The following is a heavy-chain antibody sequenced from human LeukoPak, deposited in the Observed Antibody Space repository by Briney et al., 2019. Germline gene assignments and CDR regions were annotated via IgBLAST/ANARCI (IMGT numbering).Heavy chain of an antibody. J-gene: IGHJ5*02. CDR3: ARDSGTTGEVKFDP. V-gene: IGHV4-59*12. CDR2: IYYSGST. Sequence: SETLSLTCTVSGGSISSYYWSWIRQPPGKGLEWIGYIYYSGSTNYNPSLKSRVTISVDTSKNQFSLKLSSVTAADTAVYYCARDSGTTGEVKFDPWGEGTLVTVSS. D-gene: IGHD3-10*01. CDR1: GGSISSYY.